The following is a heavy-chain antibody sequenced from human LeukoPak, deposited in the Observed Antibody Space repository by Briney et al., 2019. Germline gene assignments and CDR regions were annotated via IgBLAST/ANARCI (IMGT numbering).Heavy chain of an antibody. CDR1: GGTFSSYA. CDR2: IIPIFGTA. V-gene: IGHV1-69*06. D-gene: IGHD3-22*01. J-gene: IGHJ4*02. Sequence: ASVKVSCKASGGTFSSYAISWVRQAPGQGLEGMGGIIPIFGTANYAQKFQGRVTITADKSTSTAYMELSSLRSEDTAVYYCARDTRDSSGYYSRWGQGTLVTVSS. CDR3: ARDTRDSSGYYSR.